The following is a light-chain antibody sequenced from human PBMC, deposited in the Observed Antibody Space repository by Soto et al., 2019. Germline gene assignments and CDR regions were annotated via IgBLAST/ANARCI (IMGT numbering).Light chain of an antibody. Sequence: QSVLTQPASVSGSPGQSITISCTGTSSDVGGYNYVSWYQHPPGKAPKLIIYDVSNRPSGVSYRFSGSKSGNTASLTISGLQPEDEADYYCSSYATSNTRQIVFGTGTKVT. J-gene: IGLJ1*01. V-gene: IGLV2-14*03. CDR2: DVS. CDR3: SSYATSNTRQIV. CDR1: SSDVGGYNY.